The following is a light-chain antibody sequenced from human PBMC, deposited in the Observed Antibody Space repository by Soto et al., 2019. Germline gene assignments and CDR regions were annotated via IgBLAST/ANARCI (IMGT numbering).Light chain of an antibody. CDR3: QQYGSTPVT. J-gene: IGKJ4*01. CDR1: QSVSSSY. CDR2: GAS. V-gene: IGKV3-20*01. Sequence: EIVLTQSPGALSLSPGERATLSCRASQSVSSSYLAWYQQKPGQAPRILIYGASSRATGIPDRFSGSGSGTDFTLTISRLEPEDFAVYYCQQYGSTPVTFGGGTKVDMK.